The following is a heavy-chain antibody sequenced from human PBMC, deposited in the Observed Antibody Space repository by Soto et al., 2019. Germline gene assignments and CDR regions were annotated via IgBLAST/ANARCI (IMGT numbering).Heavy chain of an antibody. Sequence: QVQLVQSGAEVKKPGSSVKVSCKASGGTFSSYAISWVRQAPGQGLEWMGGIIPIFGTANYAQKFQGRVTITADESTSTVYMEVSRLRSEDTAVYYCARDDCSSTSCYPPNYYYYGMDVWGQGTTVTVSS. D-gene: IGHD2-2*01. CDR1: GGTFSSYA. V-gene: IGHV1-69*01. CDR2: IIPIFGTA. CDR3: ARDDCSSTSCYPPNYYYYGMDV. J-gene: IGHJ6*02.